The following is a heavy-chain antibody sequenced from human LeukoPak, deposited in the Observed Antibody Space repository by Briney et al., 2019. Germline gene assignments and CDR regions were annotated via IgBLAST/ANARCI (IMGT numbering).Heavy chain of an antibody. CDR2: IYYSGST. V-gene: IGHV4-39*01. Sequence: SETLSLTCTVSGGSISSSSYYWGWIRQPPGKGLEWIGSIYYSGSTYYNPSLKSRVTISVDTSKNQFSLKLSSVTAADTGVYYCARHFVVEQQLADYWGEGTLVTVSS. CDR1: GGSISSSSYY. CDR3: ARHFVVEQQLADY. D-gene: IGHD6-13*01. J-gene: IGHJ4*02.